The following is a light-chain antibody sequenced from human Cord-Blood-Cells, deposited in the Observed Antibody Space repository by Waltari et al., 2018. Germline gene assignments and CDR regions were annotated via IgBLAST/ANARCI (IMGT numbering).Light chain of an antibody. CDR3: QQANSFPPA. Sequence: DIQMTQSPSSVSASVGDRVTITCRASQGISSWLALYQQKPGKAPNLLIYAASSLQSGVPSRVGGSGSETDFTLTISSLQPEDFATYYCQQANSFPPAFGPGTKVDIK. J-gene: IGKJ3*01. CDR2: AAS. CDR1: QGISSW. V-gene: IGKV1-12*01.